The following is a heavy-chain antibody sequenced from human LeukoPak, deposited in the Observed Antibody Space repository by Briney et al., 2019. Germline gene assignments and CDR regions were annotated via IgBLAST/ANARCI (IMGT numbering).Heavy chain of an antibody. CDR1: GGSISSDY. CDR2: IYYSGGT. CDR3: ARDYYDSSGYTNHFDY. J-gene: IGHJ4*02. Sequence: TSETLSLTCTVSGGSISSDYWSWIRQPPGKGLEWIGYIYYSGGTNYNPSLKSRVTLSVDTSKNQFSLKLSSVTAADTAVYYCARDYYDSSGYTNHFDYWGQGTLVTVSS. D-gene: IGHD3-22*01. V-gene: IGHV4-59*01.